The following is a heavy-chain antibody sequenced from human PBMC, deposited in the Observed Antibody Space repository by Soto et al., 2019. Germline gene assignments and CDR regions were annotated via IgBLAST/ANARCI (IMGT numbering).Heavy chain of an antibody. CDR2: IKSKTDGGTT. D-gene: IGHD3-10*01. CDR3: TTKLWFGDTPYGMDV. Sequence: GGSLRLSCAASGFTFSNAWMSWVRQAPGKGLEWVGRIKSKTDGGTTDCAAPVKGRFTISRDDSKNTLYLQMNSLKTEDTAVYYCTTKLWFGDTPYGMDVWGQGTTVTVSS. J-gene: IGHJ6*02. CDR1: GFTFSNAW. V-gene: IGHV3-15*01.